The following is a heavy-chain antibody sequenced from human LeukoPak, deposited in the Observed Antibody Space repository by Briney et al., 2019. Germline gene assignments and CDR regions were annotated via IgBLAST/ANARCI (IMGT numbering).Heavy chain of an antibody. CDR1: GFTFSSYS. Sequence: GGSLRLSCAASGFTFSSYSMTWVRQAPGKGLEWVSSISSSSYIYYADSVKGRFTISRDNAKNSLYLQMNSLRAEDTAVYYCARESTVDYFDYWGQGTLVTVSS. V-gene: IGHV3-21*01. CDR2: ISSSSYI. D-gene: IGHD4-11*01. J-gene: IGHJ4*02. CDR3: ARESTVDYFDY.